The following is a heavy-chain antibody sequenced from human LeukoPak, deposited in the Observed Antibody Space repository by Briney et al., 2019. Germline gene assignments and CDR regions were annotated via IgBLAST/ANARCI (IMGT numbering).Heavy chain of an antibody. CDR1: GFTFSSYA. V-gene: IGHV3-23*01. Sequence: GGSLRLSCASSGFTFSSYAMSWVRQAPGKGLEWFSAISGSGGSTYYADSVKGRFTISRDNSKNTLYLQMNSLRAEDTAVYYCAKDKLDYYDSSGYYYGDAFDIWGQGTMVTVSS. D-gene: IGHD3-22*01. CDR2: ISGSGGST. CDR3: AKDKLDYYDSSGYYYGDAFDI. J-gene: IGHJ3*02.